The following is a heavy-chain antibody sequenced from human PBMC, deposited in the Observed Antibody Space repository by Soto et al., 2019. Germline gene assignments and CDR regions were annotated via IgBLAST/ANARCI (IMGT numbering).Heavy chain of an antibody. CDR2: IYSGGST. CDR3: ARDLGYSSSWST. CDR1: GFTVSSNY. D-gene: IGHD6-13*01. V-gene: IGHV3-53*01. Sequence: PGGSLRLSCAASGFTVSSNYVSWVRQAPGKGLEWVSVIYSGGSTYYADSVKGRFTISRDNSENTLYLQMNSLRAEDTAVYYCARDLGYSSSWSTWGQGTLVTVSS. J-gene: IGHJ5*02.